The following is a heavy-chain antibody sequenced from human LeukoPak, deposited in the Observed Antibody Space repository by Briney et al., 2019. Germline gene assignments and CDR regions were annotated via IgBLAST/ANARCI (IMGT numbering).Heavy chain of an antibody. D-gene: IGHD3-16*01. CDR2: IWYDGSNK. CDR3: DPPRLYYYYYMDV. CDR1: GFTFSSYG. Sequence: GRSLRLSCAASGFTFSSYGMHWVRQAPGKGLEWVAVIWYDGSNKYYADSVKGRFTISRDNSKNTLYLQMNSLRAEDTAAYLGDPPRLYYYYYMDVWGKGTTVTVSS. J-gene: IGHJ6*03. V-gene: IGHV3-33*01.